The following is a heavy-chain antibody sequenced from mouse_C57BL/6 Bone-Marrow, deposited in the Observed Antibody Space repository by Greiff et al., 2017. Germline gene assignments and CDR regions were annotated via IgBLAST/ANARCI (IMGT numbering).Heavy chain of an antibody. V-gene: IGHV1-47*01. D-gene: IGHD1-1*01. J-gene: IGHJ4*01. CDR1: GYTFTTYP. CDR3: ARPLLRNYYAMDY. Sequence: VKLMESGAELVKPGASVKMSCKASGYTFTTYPIEWMKQNHGKSLEWIGNFHPYNDDTKYNEKFKGKATLTVDKSSSPAYMQLKSLTSEDSAVYYCARPLLRNYYAMDYWGQGTSVTVSS. CDR2: FHPYNDDT.